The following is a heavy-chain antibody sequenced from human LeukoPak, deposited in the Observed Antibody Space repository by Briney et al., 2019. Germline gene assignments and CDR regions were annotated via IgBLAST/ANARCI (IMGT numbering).Heavy chain of an antibody. Sequence: GGSLRLSCAASGFTVSSNYMSWVRQAPGKGLEWVSVIYSGGSTYYADSVKGRFTISRDNSKNTLYLQMNSLRAEDTAVYYCAKDPRITIFGVVIHYFDYWGQGTLVTVSS. CDR1: GFTVSSNY. J-gene: IGHJ4*02. CDR3: AKDPRITIFGVVIHYFDY. D-gene: IGHD3-3*01. V-gene: IGHV3-53*05. CDR2: IYSGGST.